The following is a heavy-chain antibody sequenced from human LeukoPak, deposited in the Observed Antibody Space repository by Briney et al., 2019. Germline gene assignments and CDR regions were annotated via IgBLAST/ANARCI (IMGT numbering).Heavy chain of an antibody. CDR1: GGTFSSYA. V-gene: IGHV1-69*13. Sequence: SVKVSCKASGGTFSSYAISWVRQAPGQGLEWMGGIIPIFGTANYAQKFQGRVTITADESTSTAYMELSSLRSEDTAVYYCARGLITMVRGVIAYAFDYWGQGTLVTVSS. CDR2: IIPIFGTA. J-gene: IGHJ4*02. CDR3: ARGLITMVRGVIAYAFDY. D-gene: IGHD3-10*01.